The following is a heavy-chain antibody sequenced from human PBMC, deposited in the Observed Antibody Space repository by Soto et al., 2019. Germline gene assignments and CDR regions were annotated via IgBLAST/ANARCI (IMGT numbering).Heavy chain of an antibody. J-gene: IGHJ4*02. V-gene: IGHV4-4*02. CDR3: ARTGPYSSGNN. Sequence: SETLALTCAVSVTSVSGANWWVWVRQPPGKGLEWIGEIHSSGNTDYNPSLKSRVTISRDMSKNEFSLKLTSVTAADTAVYYCARTGPYSSGNNWGQGTLVTVSS. CDR2: IHSSGNT. CDR1: VTSVSGANW. D-gene: IGHD3-22*01.